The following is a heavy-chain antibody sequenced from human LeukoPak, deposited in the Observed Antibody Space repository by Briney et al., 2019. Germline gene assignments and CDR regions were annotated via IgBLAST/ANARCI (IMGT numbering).Heavy chain of an antibody. CDR2: ISYDGSNK. CDR1: GFTFSSYA. J-gene: IGHJ4*02. CDR3: ARDAYDYVWGSYPPYYFDY. Sequence: TGGSLRLSCAASGFTFSSYAMHWVRQAPGKGLEWVAVISYDGSNKYYPDSGKGRFTIYRDNSKKTLYLQMNSLRADDTAVYYCARDAYDYVWGSYPPYYFDYWGQGTLVTVSS. D-gene: IGHD3-16*02. V-gene: IGHV3-30-3*01.